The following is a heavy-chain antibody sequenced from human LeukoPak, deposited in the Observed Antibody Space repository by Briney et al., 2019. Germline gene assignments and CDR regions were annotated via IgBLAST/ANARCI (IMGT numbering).Heavy chain of an antibody. CDR2: INSDGSST. CDR3: ARDHGDYYFYYYYYMDV. D-gene: IGHD4-17*01. V-gene: IGHV3-74*01. J-gene: IGHJ6*03. Sequence: GGSLRLSCAASGFTFSSYWMHWVRQAPGKGLVWVSRINSDGSSTSYADSVKGRFTISRDNAKNTLYLQMNSLRAEDTAVYYCARDHGDYYFYYYYYMDVWGKGTTVTVSS. CDR1: GFTFSSYW.